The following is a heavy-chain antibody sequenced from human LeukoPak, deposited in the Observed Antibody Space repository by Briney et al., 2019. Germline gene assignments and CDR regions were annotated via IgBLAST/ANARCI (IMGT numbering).Heavy chain of an antibody. D-gene: IGHD3-16*02. Sequence: PGGSLRLSCAASGFTVSSNYMSWVRQAPGKGLEWVSVIYSGGSTYYADSVKGRFTISRDNSKTTLYLQMNSLRAEDTAVYYCARDYVWGSYRYSPPANWGQGTLVTVSS. CDR1: GFTVSSNY. CDR3: ARDYVWGSYRYSPPAN. V-gene: IGHV3-66*01. CDR2: IYSGGST. J-gene: IGHJ4*02.